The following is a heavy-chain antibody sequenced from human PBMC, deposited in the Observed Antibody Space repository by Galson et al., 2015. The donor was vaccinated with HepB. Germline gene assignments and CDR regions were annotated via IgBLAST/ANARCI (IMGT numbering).Heavy chain of an antibody. Sequence: SLRLSCAASGFTFSSYSMNWVRQAPGKGLERVSSISSGSSYIYYADSVKGRFTISRDNAKNSLYLQMNSLRAEDTAVYYCARVYYYDSSGPLTDYYYGMDVWGQGTTVTVSS. CDR2: ISSGSSYI. CDR3: ARVYYYDSSGPLTDYYYGMDV. CDR1: GFTFSSYS. D-gene: IGHD3-22*01. V-gene: IGHV3-21*01. J-gene: IGHJ6*02.